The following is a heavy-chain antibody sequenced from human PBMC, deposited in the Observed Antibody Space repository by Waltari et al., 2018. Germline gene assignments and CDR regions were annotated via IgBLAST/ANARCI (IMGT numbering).Heavy chain of an antibody. CDR1: GYTFTGYY. CDR2: LNPNSGGT. V-gene: IGHV1-2*02. CDR3: ARDASGGGYCSSTSCRDAFDI. Sequence: QVQLVQSGAEVKKPGASVKVSCKASGYTFTGYYMHWVRQAPGQGLEWMGWLNPNSGGTNYAQKFQGRVTMTRETSISTAYMGLGRLRSDDTAVYYCARDASGGGYCSSTSCRDAFDIWGQGTMVTVSS. D-gene: IGHD2-2*01. J-gene: IGHJ3*02.